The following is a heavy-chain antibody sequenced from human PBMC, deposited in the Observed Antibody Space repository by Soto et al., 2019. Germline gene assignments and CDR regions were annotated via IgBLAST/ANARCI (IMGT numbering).Heavy chain of an antibody. Sequence: QVQLVQSGAEVKKPGSSVKVSCTASGGTFSSYAISWVRQAPGQGLEWMGGIIPIFGTANYAQKFQGRVTITADKSTSTAYMELSSLRSEDTAVYYCARDRGYCSSTSCFGNWFDPWGQGTLVTVSS. CDR2: IIPIFGTA. V-gene: IGHV1-69*06. J-gene: IGHJ5*02. CDR1: GGTFSSYA. D-gene: IGHD2-2*01. CDR3: ARDRGYCSSTSCFGNWFDP.